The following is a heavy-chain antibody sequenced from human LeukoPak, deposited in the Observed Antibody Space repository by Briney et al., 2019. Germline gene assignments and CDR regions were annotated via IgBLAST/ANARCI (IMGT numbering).Heavy chain of an antibody. J-gene: IGHJ4*02. CDR1: GIILSNYG. D-gene: IGHD3-10*01. V-gene: IGHV3-23*01. CDR2: LSGSGGGT. Sequence: SGGSLRLSCAVSGIILSNYGMSWVRQAPGKGLEWVAGLSGSGGGTNYADSVQGRFTISRDNPKTTLYLQMNSLRAEDTAVYFCAKRGVVIRVFLVGFHKEAYYFDSWGQGALVTVSS. CDR3: AKRGVVIRVFLVGFHKEAYYFDS.